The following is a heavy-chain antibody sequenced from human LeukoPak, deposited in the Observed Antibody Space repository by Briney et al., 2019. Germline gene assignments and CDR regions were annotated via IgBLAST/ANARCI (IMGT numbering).Heavy chain of an antibody. D-gene: IGHD3-9*01. CDR2: IYYSGST. Sequence: PGGSLRLSCAASGFTFSSYSMNWIRQPPGKGLEWIGYIYYSGSTNYNPSLKSRVTISVDTSKNQFSLKLSSVTAADTAVYYCARVRYDILTGYYNPAPYFDYWGQGTLVTVSS. CDR3: ARVRYDILTGYYNPAPYFDY. V-gene: IGHV4-59*01. CDR1: GFTFSSYS. J-gene: IGHJ4*02.